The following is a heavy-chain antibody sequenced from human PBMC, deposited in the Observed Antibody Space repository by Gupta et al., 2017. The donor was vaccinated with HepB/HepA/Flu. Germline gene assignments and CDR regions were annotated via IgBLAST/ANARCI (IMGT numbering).Heavy chain of an antibody. D-gene: IGHD3-3*01. CDR1: GFTFSSYK. CDR2: IDDSGTER. J-gene: IGHJ4*02. CDR3: ARVGLEWSDATMNY. Sequence: EVRLEESGGGLVKPGGSLRLSCEASGFTFSSYKMNWVRQAPGKGLEWVASIDDSGTERLYAGSVKGRFTGSRDNARDSVSLQMNSLRSDDTAVYYCARVGLEWSDATMNYWGQGTRVTVSS. V-gene: IGHV3-21*01.